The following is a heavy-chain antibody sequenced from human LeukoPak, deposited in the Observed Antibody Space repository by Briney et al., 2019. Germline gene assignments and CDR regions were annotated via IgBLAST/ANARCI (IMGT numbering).Heavy chain of an antibody. V-gene: IGHV4-38-2*02. Sequence: SETLSLTCTVSGYSISSGYYWGWIRQPPGKGLEWIGSIYHSGSTYYNPSLKSRVTISVDTSKNQFSLKLSSVTAADTAVYYCARSHSRFLEWLAYFWGQGTLVTVSS. J-gene: IGHJ4*02. CDR2: IYHSGST. D-gene: IGHD3-3*01. CDR3: ARSHSRFLEWLAYF. CDR1: GYSISSGYY.